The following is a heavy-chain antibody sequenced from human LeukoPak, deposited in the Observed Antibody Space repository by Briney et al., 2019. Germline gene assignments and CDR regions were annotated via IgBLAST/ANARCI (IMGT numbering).Heavy chain of an antibody. CDR1: GFTFSNYW. CDR2: ISTDGSST. Sequence: GGSLRLSCAASGFTFSNYWMHWVRQAPGKGLVWVSRISTDGSSTSYADSVKGRFTISRDNAKNTLYLQMNSLRAEDTAVYYCARGGSSGWYALGYWGQGTLVTVSS. V-gene: IGHV3-74*01. D-gene: IGHD6-19*01. J-gene: IGHJ4*02. CDR3: ARGGSSGWYALGY.